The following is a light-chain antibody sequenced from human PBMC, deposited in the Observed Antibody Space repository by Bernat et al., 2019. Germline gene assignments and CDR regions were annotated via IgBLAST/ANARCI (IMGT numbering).Light chain of an antibody. Sequence: QSALTQPASVSGSPGQSITISCTGTSSDVGDNNYVSWYQQHPGKAPKLIIYDVSIRPAGVSKRFSGSKSANTASLTISGLQADDEADYYCASYTSSSTVVFGGGTKLAVL. CDR2: DVS. CDR3: ASYTSSSTVV. V-gene: IGLV2-14*03. J-gene: IGLJ3*02. CDR1: SSDVGDNNY.